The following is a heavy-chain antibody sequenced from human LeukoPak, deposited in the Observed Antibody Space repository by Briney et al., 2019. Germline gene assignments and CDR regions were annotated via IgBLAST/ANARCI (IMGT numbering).Heavy chain of an antibody. V-gene: IGHV3-11*05. CDR1: GPTFSSYA. D-gene: IGHD3-10*01. J-gene: IGHJ4*02. CDR2: ISSTSSYT. Sequence: GGSLRLSCAASGPTFSSYAMSWVRQAPGKGLEWVSYISSTSSYTNYADSVKGRFTISGDNAKNSLYLQMNSLRADDTAVYYCARDSMVREKLLDYWGQGALVTVSS. CDR3: ARDSMVREKLLDY.